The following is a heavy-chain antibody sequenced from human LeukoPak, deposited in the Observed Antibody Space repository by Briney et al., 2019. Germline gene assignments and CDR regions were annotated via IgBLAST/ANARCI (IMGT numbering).Heavy chain of an antibody. CDR3: ARDLDIVVVPASWFDP. D-gene: IGHD2-2*03. Sequence: GGSLRLSCAASGFTFSSYNMNWVRQAPGKGLEWVSSISSSSTYLFYADSVKGRFTISRDNAKNSLYLQMSNLRAEDTAVYYCARDLDIVVVPASWFDPWGPGTLVTVS. V-gene: IGHV3-21*01. CDR1: GFTFSSYN. CDR2: ISSSSTYL. J-gene: IGHJ5*02.